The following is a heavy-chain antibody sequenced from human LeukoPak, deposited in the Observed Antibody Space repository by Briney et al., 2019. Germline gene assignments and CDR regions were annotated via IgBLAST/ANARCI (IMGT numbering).Heavy chain of an antibody. V-gene: IGHV4-4*02. D-gene: IGHD5-24*01. CDR3: ATRAESRTDVTPCDH. J-gene: IGHJ4*02. CDR2: IHHSGTT. CDR1: GASTSSGNW. Sequence: SGTLSLTCGVSGASTSSGNWWTWVRQPPGKGPEWIGEIHHSGTTNYNPSLKPRVSISVDKSRNQFSLDLTSVTGADTAVYYCATRAESRTDVTPCDHWGQGALVTVSS.